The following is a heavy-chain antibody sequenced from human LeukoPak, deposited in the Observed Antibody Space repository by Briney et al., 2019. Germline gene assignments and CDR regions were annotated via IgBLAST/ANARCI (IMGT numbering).Heavy chain of an antibody. V-gene: IGHV3-21*01. CDR3: ARDYYGDYALDY. Sequence: GGSLRLSCAASGFTFSGYSMNWVRQAPGKGLEWVSSISSSSSYIYYADSVKGRFTISRDNAKNSLYLQMNSLRAEDTAVYYCARDYYGDYALDYWGQGTLVTVSS. CDR1: GFTFSGYS. D-gene: IGHD4-17*01. CDR2: ISSSSSYI. J-gene: IGHJ4*02.